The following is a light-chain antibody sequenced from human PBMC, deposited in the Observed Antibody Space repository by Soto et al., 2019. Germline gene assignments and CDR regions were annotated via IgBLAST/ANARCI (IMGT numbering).Light chain of an antibody. J-gene: IGKJ4*01. V-gene: IGKV1-39*01. Sequence: SLSASVGDRVTITCRASQSVSTYFNWYQLKPGKAPKFLIYGASTLQSGVPSTFSGSGSGTEFTLTISSLQPEDFAIYYCQQTHSSPPTFGGGTKVDIK. CDR1: QSVSTY. CDR2: GAS. CDR3: QQTHSSPPT.